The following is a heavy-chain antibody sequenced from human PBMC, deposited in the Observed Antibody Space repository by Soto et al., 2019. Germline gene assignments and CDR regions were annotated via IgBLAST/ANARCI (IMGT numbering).Heavy chain of an antibody. Sequence: GAFLRLSYAASGFTSSDYYLSGIRQAPGKGLEWVSYISSSGSTIYYADSVKGRFTISRDNAKNSLYLQMNSLRAEDTAVYYCARVATDAFDIWSQGTMVTVSS. J-gene: IGHJ3*02. D-gene: IGHD5-12*01. CDR2: ISSSGSTI. CDR3: ARVATDAFDI. CDR1: GFTSSDYY. V-gene: IGHV3-11*01.